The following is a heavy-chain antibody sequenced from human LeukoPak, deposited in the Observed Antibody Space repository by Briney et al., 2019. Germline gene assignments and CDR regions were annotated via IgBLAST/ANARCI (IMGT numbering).Heavy chain of an antibody. J-gene: IGHJ4*02. D-gene: IGHD6-13*01. V-gene: IGHV4-4*07. CDR2: IYTSGST. CDR3: ARMSSSSLYSDSFDY. CDR1: GGSISSYY. Sequence: SETLSLTCTVSGGSISSYYWSWIRQPAGKGLEWIGRIYTSGSTTYNPSLKSRVTISVDTSKNQFSLKLKSVTATDTAVYYCARMSSSSLYSDSFDYWGQGTLVTVSS.